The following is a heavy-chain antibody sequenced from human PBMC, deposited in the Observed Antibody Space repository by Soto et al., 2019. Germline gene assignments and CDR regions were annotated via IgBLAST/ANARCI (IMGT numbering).Heavy chain of an antibody. D-gene: IGHD3-16*01. CDR1: GFTFSSYS. Sequence: EVQLVESGGGLVKPGGSLRLSCAASGFTFSSYSMNWVRQAPGKGLEWVSSISSSSSYIYYPDSVKGRFTISRDNAKNSLDLQMSCLRAEDRAVYSCARDSPPEVDYVYYYYYYMDVWGKGTTVTVSS. CDR3: ARDSPPEVDYVYYYYYYMDV. CDR2: ISSSSSYI. V-gene: IGHV3-21*01. J-gene: IGHJ6*03.